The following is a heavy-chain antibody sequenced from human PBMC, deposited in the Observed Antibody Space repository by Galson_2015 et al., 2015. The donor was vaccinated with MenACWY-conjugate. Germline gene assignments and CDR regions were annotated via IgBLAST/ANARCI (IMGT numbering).Heavy chain of an antibody. CDR3: ARDSLWFGELFAFDI. V-gene: IGHV3-48*02. J-gene: IGHJ3*02. D-gene: IGHD3-10*01. Sequence: SLRLSCAASGFTFSSYSMNWVRQAPGKGLEWVSYISSSSSTIYYADSVKGRFTISRDNAKNSLYLQMNSLRDEDTAVYYCARDSLWFGELFAFDIWGQGTMVTVSS. CDR2: ISSSSSTI. CDR1: GFTFSSYS.